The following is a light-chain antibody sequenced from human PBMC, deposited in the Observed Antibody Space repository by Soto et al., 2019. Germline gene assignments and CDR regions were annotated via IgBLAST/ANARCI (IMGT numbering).Light chain of an antibody. CDR3: QQYGSSPWT. CDR1: QSVNNDY. J-gene: IGKJ1*01. Sequence: EIVLTQSPGTLSLSPGERAALSCRASQSVNNDYLAWYHQKPGRAPRLVIYGASKRATGIPDRFSGSGSGTDFTLTISRLGPEDFAVYYCQQYGSSPWTFGRGTNVEIK. CDR2: GAS. V-gene: IGKV3-20*01.